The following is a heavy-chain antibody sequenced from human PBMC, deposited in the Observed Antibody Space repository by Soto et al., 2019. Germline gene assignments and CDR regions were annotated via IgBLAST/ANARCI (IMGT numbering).Heavy chain of an antibody. D-gene: IGHD6-6*01. CDR2: IIPIFGTA. CDR3: ARWGSSSGFDS. V-gene: IGHV1-69*01. J-gene: IGHJ4*02. Sequence: VSCKNSGGTFSSYAMSWVRQAPGQGLEWMGGIIPIFGTANYAQKFQGRVTITADESTSTAYMELSSLRSEDTAVYYCARWGSSSGFDSWGEGTLVNVST. CDR1: GGTFSSYA.